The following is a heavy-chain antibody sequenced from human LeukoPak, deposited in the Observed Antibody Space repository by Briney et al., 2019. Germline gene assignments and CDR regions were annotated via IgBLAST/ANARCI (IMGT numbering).Heavy chain of an antibody. Sequence: SETLSLTCTVSGGSISSYYWSWIRQPPGKGLEWIGYIYYSGSTNYNPSLKSRVTISVDTSKNQFSLKLSSVTAADTAVYYCAREKHSYGSYYFDHWGQGTLVTVSS. V-gene: IGHV4-59*12. D-gene: IGHD5-18*01. CDR2: IYYSGST. CDR3: AREKHSYGSYYFDH. CDR1: GGSISSYY. J-gene: IGHJ4*02.